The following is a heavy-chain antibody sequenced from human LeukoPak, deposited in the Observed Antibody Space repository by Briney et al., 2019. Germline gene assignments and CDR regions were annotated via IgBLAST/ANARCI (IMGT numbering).Heavy chain of an antibody. V-gene: IGHV3-20*04. Sequence: PGGSLRLSCAASGFTFDDYAMSWVRQVPGKGLEWVSGINWNGATTGYADSVKGRFTTARDNAKNSLYLQMNSLRVEDTALYYCAKTGNPNYFYYYMDVWGKGTTVTISS. J-gene: IGHJ6*03. CDR1: GFTFDDYA. CDR2: INWNGATT. D-gene: IGHD7-27*01. CDR3: AKTGNPNYFYYYMDV.